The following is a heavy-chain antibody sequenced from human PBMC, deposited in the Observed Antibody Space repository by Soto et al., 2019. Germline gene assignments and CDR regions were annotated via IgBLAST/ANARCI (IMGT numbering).Heavy chain of an antibody. V-gene: IGHV3-23*01. J-gene: IGHJ5*02. D-gene: IGHD2-2*01. CDR3: AKSFCSSSSCFFLWVDP. Sequence: GSLRLSCAASGFDFSSYAMSWVRQVPGKGLECISLISGTGIPTLYAESVKGRFSVSRDNSKDTLFPEMNNLGVDDTAMYYCAKSFCSSSSCFFLWVDPWGPGTLVTVSS. CDR2: ISGTGIPT. CDR1: GFDFSSYA.